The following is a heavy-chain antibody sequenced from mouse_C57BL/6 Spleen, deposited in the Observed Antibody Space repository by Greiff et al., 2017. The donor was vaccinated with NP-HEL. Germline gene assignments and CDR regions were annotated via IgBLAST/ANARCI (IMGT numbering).Heavy chain of an antibody. CDR2: INPNYGTT. D-gene: IGHD1-1*01. CDR3: ARKANGSSYYAMDY. J-gene: IGHJ4*01. CDR1: GYSFTDYN. V-gene: IGHV1-39*01. Sequence: EVQLQQSGPELVKPGASVKISCKASGYSFTDYNMNWVKQSNGKSLEWIGVINPNYGTTSYNQKFKGKATLTVDPSSSTDYRQLNSLTSEDSAVEYGARKANGSSYYAMDYWGKGTSVNVSA.